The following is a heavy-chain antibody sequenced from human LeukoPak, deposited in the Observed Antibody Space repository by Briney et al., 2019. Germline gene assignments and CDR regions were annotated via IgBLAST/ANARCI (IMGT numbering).Heavy chain of an antibody. CDR2: ISAYNGNT. CDR3: AKGRPGYSSSWSGGYFDY. J-gene: IGHJ4*02. Sequence: GASVKVSCKASGYTFTSYGISWVRQAPGQGLEWMGWISAYNGNTNYAQKLQGRVTMTTDTSTSTAYMELRSLRSDDTAVYYCAKGRPGYSSSWSGGYFDYWGQGTLVTVSS. D-gene: IGHD6-13*01. CDR1: GYTFTSYG. V-gene: IGHV1-18*01.